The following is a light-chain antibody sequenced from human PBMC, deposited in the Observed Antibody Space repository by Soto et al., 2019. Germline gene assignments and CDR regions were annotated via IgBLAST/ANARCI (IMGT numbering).Light chain of an antibody. CDR3: QQSASTPPYT. CDR1: QTIGRS. V-gene: IGKV1-39*01. J-gene: IGKJ2*01. CDR2: GTS. Sequence: DIQLTQSPSSLSASIGDRVTITCRASQTIGRSLNWYQHKPGTAPKLLIYGTSILQSGVPSRFSGSGSETDFTLTISSLQPDDIGTYYCQQSASTPPYTFGQGTRLEI.